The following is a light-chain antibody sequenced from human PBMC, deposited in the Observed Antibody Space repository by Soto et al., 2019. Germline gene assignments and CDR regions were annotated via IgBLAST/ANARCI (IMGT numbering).Light chain of an antibody. Sequence: EIVLTQSPATLSLSPGERATLSCRASQSIGNSLAWYQHRPGQAPRLLIYGASSRATGIPDRYSGSGSGTDFTLTISSLEPEDSAVYYCQQRHMWPITFGQGTRLEI. CDR1: QSIGNS. CDR3: QQRHMWPIT. J-gene: IGKJ5*01. V-gene: IGKV3-11*01. CDR2: GAS.